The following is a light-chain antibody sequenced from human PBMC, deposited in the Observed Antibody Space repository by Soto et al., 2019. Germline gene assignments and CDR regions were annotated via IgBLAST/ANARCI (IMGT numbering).Light chain of an antibody. CDR3: QQDYNLPRT. V-gene: IGKV3D-7*01. Sequence: EIVMTQSPATLSLSPGERATLSCRASQSVSSSYLSWFHRQPGQAPRLLIYGASTRATGIPARFSGSGSGTDFTLTISSLQPEDFAVYYCQQDYNLPRTFGQGTKVEIK. CDR2: GAS. J-gene: IGKJ1*01. CDR1: QSVSSSY.